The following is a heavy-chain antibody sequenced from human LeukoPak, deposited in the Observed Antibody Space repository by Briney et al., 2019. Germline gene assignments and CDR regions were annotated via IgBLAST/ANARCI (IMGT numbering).Heavy chain of an antibody. J-gene: IGHJ4*02. Sequence: PGGSLRLSCAASGFTVSNYAMSWVRQPPGKGLEWVSLISGNGGSTYYADSVKGRFTISRDNSKNTLNLQMNSLRAEDTAVYYCAKEVLLSYGDYTYVDYWGQGTLVTVSS. CDR3: AKEVLLSYGDYTYVDY. V-gene: IGHV3-23*01. CDR2: ISGNGGST. D-gene: IGHD4-17*01. CDR1: GFTVSNYA.